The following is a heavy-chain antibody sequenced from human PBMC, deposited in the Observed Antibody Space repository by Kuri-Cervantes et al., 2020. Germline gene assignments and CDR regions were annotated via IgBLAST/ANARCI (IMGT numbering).Heavy chain of an antibody. Sequence: ASVKVSCKVSGYTLTELSMHWVRQAPGKGLEWMGGFDPEDGETIYAQKFQGRVTMTEDTSTDTAYMELSSLRSEDTAVYYCAKGTGSGEYYYYGMDVWGQGTTVTVSS. D-gene: IGHD3-10*01. J-gene: IGHJ6*02. V-gene: IGHV1-24*01. CDR3: AKGTGSGEYYYYGMDV. CDR1: GYTLTELS. CDR2: FDPEDGET.